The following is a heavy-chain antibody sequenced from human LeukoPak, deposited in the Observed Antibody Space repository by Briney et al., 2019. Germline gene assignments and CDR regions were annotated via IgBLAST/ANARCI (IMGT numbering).Heavy chain of an antibody. J-gene: IGHJ4*02. V-gene: IGHV1-2*06. Sequence: ASVKVSCKASGYTFTGYYMHWVRQAPGQGLEWMGRINPNSGGTNYAQKFQGRVTMTRDTSISTAYMELSRLRSDDTAVYYCARERGDYYGSEYYFDYWGQGTLATVSS. CDR2: INPNSGGT. CDR1: GYTFTGYY. CDR3: ARERGDYYGSEYYFDY. D-gene: IGHD3-10*01.